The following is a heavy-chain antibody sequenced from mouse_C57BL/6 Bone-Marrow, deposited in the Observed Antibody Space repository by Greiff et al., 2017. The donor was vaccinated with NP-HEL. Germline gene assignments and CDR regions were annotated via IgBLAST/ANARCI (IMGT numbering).Heavy chain of an antibody. CDR3: ASKGSYWYFDV. J-gene: IGHJ1*03. CDR2: ISYDGSN. Sequence: VQLQQSGPGLVKPSQSLSLTCSVTGYSITSGYYWNWIRQFPGNKLEWMGYISYDGSNNYNPSLKNRISITRDTSKNQFFLKLNSVTTEDTATYYCASKGSYWYFDVWGTGTTVTVSS. CDR1: GYSITSGYY. V-gene: IGHV3-6*01.